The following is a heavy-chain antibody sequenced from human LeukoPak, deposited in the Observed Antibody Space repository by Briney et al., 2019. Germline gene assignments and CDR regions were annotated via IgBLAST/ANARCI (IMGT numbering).Heavy chain of an antibody. CDR2: ISSSSSTI. CDR3: TVVTLLDAFDI. Sequence: GGSLRLSCAASGFTFSSYSMNWVRQAPGKGLEWVSYISSSSSTIYYADSVKGRFTISRDNAKNSLYPQMNSLRAEDTAVYYCTVVTLLDAFDIWGQGTMVTVSS. D-gene: IGHD2-21*02. V-gene: IGHV3-48*01. J-gene: IGHJ3*02. CDR1: GFTFSSYS.